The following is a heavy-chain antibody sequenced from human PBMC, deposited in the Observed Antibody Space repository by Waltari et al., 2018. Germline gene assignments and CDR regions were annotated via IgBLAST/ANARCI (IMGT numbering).Heavy chain of an antibody. CDR2: IRSKPYGGTT. Sequence: EVQLVESGGGLVQPGRSLTLSCIHSGFTFGDYALSWVRQAPGKGLEWVGFIRSKPYGGTTEYAASVKGRFTISRDDSESIAYLQMNSLKTEDTAVYYCTRVNGYSRILDYWGQGTLVTVSS. J-gene: IGHJ4*02. CDR3: TRVNGYSRILDY. D-gene: IGHD4-4*01. V-gene: IGHV3-49*04. CDR1: GFTFGDYA.